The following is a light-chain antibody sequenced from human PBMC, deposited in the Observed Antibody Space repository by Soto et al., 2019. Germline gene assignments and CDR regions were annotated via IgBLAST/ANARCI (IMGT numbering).Light chain of an antibody. J-gene: IGKJ5*01. CDR1: PSIRSF. V-gene: IGKV1-39*01. CDR3: QHSDRPPFT. CDR2: SAS. Sequence: DIQMTQSPSSLFASVGDRITITCRASPSIRSFLNWYQQKPGKAPKLLIYSASSLQSGVPSRFSGSGSGTDFTLTIPSLQPEDFATYYRQHSDRPPFTFGQGTRLESK.